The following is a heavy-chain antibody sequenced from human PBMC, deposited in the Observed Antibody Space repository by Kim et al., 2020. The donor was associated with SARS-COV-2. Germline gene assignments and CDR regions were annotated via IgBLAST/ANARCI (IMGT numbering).Heavy chain of an antibody. Sequence: TYYADSVKGRFTISRDNSKNTLYLQMNSLRAEDTAVYYCARGTGGYHIDYWGQGTLVTVSS. J-gene: IGHJ4*02. CDR2: T. D-gene: IGHD3-3*01. V-gene: IGHV3-66*01. CDR3: ARGTGGYHIDY.